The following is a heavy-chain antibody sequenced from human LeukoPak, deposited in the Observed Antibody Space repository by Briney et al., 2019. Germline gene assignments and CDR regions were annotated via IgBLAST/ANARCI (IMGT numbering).Heavy chain of an antibody. CDR1: GGTFTIYA. V-gene: IGHV1-69*04. CDR3: ARDATGYCSGGSCPLFGWFDH. Sequence: ASVTVSSKASGGTFTIYAISWVRQAPGQGLEWMGRIIPILGIANYAQKFQGRVTITADKSTSTAYMELSSLRSEDTAVYYCARDATGYCSGGSCPLFGWFDHWGQGTLVTVSS. J-gene: IGHJ5*02. CDR2: IIPILGIA. D-gene: IGHD2-15*01.